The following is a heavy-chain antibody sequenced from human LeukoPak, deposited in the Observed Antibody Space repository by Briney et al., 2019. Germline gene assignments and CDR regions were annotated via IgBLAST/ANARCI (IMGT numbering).Heavy chain of an antibody. CDR3: ARRGNFDY. CDR1: RDSLSSGSYY. V-gene: IGHV4-61*01. D-gene: IGHD3-10*01. Sequence: SETLSLTCTVSRDSLSSGSYYWSWIRQPPGKGLEWIGCSHYTGNTNHNPSLKSRVTISVDTSKNQFSLRLSSVTAADTAVYYCARRGNFDYWGQGTLVTVSS. CDR2: SHYTGNT. J-gene: IGHJ4*02.